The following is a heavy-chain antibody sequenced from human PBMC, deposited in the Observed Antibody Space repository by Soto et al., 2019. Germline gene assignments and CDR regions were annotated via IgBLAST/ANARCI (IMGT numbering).Heavy chain of an antibody. J-gene: IGHJ4*02. V-gene: IGHV3-30*18. CDR3: AKGIESFGMYYFDY. D-gene: IGHD3-3*01. Sequence: QVQLVESGGGVVQPGRSLRLSCAASGFTFSSYGMHWVRKAPGKGLEWVAVISYDGSNKYYVDSVKGRFTISRDNSKNTLYLQMNSLRAEDTAVYYCAKGIESFGMYYFDYWGQGTLVTVSS. CDR2: ISYDGSNK. CDR1: GFTFSSYG.